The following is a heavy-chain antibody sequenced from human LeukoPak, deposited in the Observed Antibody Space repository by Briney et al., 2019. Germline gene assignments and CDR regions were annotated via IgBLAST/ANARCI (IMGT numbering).Heavy chain of an antibody. CDR2: IRQDGDTK. J-gene: IGHJ4*02. CDR1: GFPFNAYW. Sequence: GGSLRLSCAASGFPFNAYWMTWVRQAPGKGLEWVANIRQDGDTKYYVDSVKGRFTISRGNAMNSLYLQMNSLRAEDTAIYYCAGSLPYGTTWYGRSDFWGQGTLVTVSS. CDR3: AGSLPYGTTWYGRSDF. D-gene: IGHD6-13*01. V-gene: IGHV3-7*03.